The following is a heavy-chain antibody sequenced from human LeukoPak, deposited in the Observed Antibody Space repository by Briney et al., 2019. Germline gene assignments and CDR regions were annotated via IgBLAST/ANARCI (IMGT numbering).Heavy chain of an antibody. CDR3: ARLSGIAVAGTRVYGMDV. Sequence: PGGSLRLSCAASGFTFSSYSMNWVRQAPGKGLEWVSSISSSSSYIYYADSVKGRFTISRDNAKNSLYLQMNSLRAEDTAAYYCARLSGIAVAGTRVYGMDVWGQGTTVTVSS. CDR2: ISSSSSYI. V-gene: IGHV3-21*04. CDR1: GFTFSSYS. J-gene: IGHJ6*02. D-gene: IGHD6-19*01.